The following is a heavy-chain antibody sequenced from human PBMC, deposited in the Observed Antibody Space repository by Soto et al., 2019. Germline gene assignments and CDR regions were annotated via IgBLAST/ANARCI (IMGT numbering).Heavy chain of an antibody. J-gene: IGHJ4*02. CDR3: AKDINLRWQGIDY. Sequence: GGSLRLSCAASGFTFSSYGMHWVRQAPGKGLEWVAVISYDGSNKYYADSVKGRFTISRDNSKNTLYLQMNSLRAEDTAVYYCAKDINLRWQGIDYWGQGTLVTV. D-gene: IGHD4-17*01. CDR2: ISYDGSNK. CDR1: GFTFSSYG. V-gene: IGHV3-30*18.